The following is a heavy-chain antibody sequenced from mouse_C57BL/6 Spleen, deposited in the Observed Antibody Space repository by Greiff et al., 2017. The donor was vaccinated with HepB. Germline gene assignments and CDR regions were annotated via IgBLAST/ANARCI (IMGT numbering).Heavy chain of an antibody. CDR2: IHPNSGST. CDR1: GYTFTSYW. Sequence: QVQLQQSGAELVKPGASVKLSCKASGYTFTSYWMHWVKQRPGQGLEWIGMIHPNSGSTNYNEKFKSKATLTVDKSSSTAYMQLSSLTSEDSAVYYCARLGPRGYAMDYWGQGTSVTVSS. CDR3: ARLGPRGYAMDY. J-gene: IGHJ4*01. V-gene: IGHV1-64*01. D-gene: IGHD4-1*01.